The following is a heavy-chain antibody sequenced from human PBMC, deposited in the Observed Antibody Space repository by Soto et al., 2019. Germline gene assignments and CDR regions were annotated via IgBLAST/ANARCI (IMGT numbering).Heavy chain of an antibody. CDR1: GYTFSNFY. J-gene: IGHJ4*02. CDR3: VRSYDDSNGFSLYQFDY. Sequence: GASVKVSCKSSGYTFSNFYIHWVRQAPGQGLEWMGIINPTGVSTTYAQKFQGRVTLTRDTSTSTVYIDMSSLRSEDTAVYYCVRSYDDSNGFSLYQFDYWGQGTRVTVSS. V-gene: IGHV1-46*01. D-gene: IGHD3-22*01. CDR2: INPTGVST.